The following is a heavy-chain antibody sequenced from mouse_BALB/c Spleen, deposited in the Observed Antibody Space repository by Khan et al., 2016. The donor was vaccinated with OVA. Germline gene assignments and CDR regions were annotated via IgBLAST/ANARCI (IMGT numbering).Heavy chain of an antibody. V-gene: IGHV1-87*01. J-gene: IGHJ2*01. Sequence: QVQLQQSGTELARPGASVKLSYKASGYTFTSYWMQWVKQRPGQGLEWIGAVYPGDGNTRYTQKFKGKATLTADKSSSTAYIQLSSLASEDSAVYYCARGGITTGYFDYWGQGTTLTVSS. D-gene: IGHD1-1*01. CDR3: ARGGITTGYFDY. CDR1: GYTFTSYW. CDR2: VYPGDGNT.